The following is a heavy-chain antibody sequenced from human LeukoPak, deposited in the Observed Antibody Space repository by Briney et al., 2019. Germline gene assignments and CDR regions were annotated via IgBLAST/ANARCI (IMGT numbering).Heavy chain of an antibody. V-gene: IGHV4-59*08. CDR3: ARGEMGSSSWYPFDY. Sequence: PSETLSLTCTVSGGSISSYYWSWIRQPPGKGLEWIGYIYYSGSTNYNPSLKSRVTISVDTSKNQFSLKLSSVTAADTAVYYCARGEMGSSSWYPFDYWGQGTLVTVSS. J-gene: IGHJ4*02. CDR1: GGSISSYY. D-gene: IGHD6-13*01. CDR2: IYYSGST.